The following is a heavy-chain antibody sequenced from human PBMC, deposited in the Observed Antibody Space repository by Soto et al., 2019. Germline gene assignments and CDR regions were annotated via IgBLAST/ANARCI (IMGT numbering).Heavy chain of an antibody. V-gene: IGHV1-3*01. CDR3: ARDYYDSSGYYATHFNDAFDI. CDR2: INAGNGNT. J-gene: IGHJ3*02. D-gene: IGHD3-22*01. Sequence: QVPLVQSGAEVKKPGASVKVSCKASGYTFTSYAMHWVRQAPGQRLEWMGWINAGNGNTKYSQKFQGRVTITRDTSASTAYMELSSLRSEDTAVYYCARDYYDSSGYYATHFNDAFDIWGQGTMVTVSS. CDR1: GYTFTSYA.